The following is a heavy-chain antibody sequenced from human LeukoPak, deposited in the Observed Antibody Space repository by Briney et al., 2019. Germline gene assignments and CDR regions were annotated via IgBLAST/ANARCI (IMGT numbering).Heavy chain of an antibody. D-gene: IGHD3-10*01. J-gene: IGHJ5*02. Sequence: KPSETLSLTCTVFGGSISSYYWSWIRQPPGKGLEWIGYIYYSGSTNYNPSLKSRVTISVDTSKNQFSLKLSSVTAADTAVYYCARGDIYYGSGSYYKGRWFDPWGQGTLVTVSS. CDR3: ARGDIYYGSGSYYKGRWFDP. V-gene: IGHV4-59*12. CDR2: IYYSGST. CDR1: GGSISSYY.